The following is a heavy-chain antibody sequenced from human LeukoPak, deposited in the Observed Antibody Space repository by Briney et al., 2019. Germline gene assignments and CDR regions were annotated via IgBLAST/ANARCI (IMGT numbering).Heavy chain of an antibody. Sequence: PSETLSLTCTVSGGSISSFYWTWIRQPPGKGLEWIGYIYYSGSTNYNPSLKSRVTISVDTSMNQFSLKLSSVTAADTAVYYCASATNDADGFDVWGQGTVVTVSS. CDR1: GGSISSFY. CDR3: ASATNDADGFDV. V-gene: IGHV4-59*01. CDR2: IYYSGST. J-gene: IGHJ3*01.